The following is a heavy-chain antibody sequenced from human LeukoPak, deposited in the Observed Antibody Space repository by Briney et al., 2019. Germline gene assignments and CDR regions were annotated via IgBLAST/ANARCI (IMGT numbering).Heavy chain of an antibody. V-gene: IGHV4-38-2*01. D-gene: IGHD2-2*01. CDR1: GYSITSGYY. J-gene: IGHJ6*03. CDR3: ASDGAYCSSTSCYGDFKYNMDV. Sequence: PSETLSLTCAVSGYSITSGYYWGWIRRHPGRGLWGIEIINFSGRTYYNPTLKSRVTTSVDTSKNQISLKRSSVTAADTAVYYCASDGAYCSSTSCYGDFKYNMDVWGKGTTVTVSS. CDR2: INFSGRT.